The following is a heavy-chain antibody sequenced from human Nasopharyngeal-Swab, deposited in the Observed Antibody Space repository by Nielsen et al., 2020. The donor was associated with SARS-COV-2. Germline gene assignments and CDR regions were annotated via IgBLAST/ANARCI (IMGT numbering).Heavy chain of an antibody. J-gene: IGHJ6*03. V-gene: IGHV4-34*01. Sequence: SETLSLTCAVYGGSFSGYYWSWIRQPPGKGLEWIGEINHSGSTNYNPSLKSRVTISVDTSKNQFSLKLSSVTAADTAVYYCARVQVPSYDFWSGYPYYYYMDVWGKGTTVTVSS. D-gene: IGHD3-3*01. CDR1: GGSFSGYY. CDR3: ARVQVPSYDFWSGYPYYYYMDV. CDR2: INHSGST.